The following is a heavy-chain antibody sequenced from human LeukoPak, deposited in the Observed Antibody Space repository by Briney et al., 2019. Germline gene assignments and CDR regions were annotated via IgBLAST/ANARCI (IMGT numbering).Heavy chain of an antibody. CDR2: IYHSGST. V-gene: IGHV4-38-2*02. Sequence: KSSETLSLTCTVSGYSISSGYYWGWIRQPPGKGLEWIGSIYHSGSTYYNPSLKSRVTISVDTSKNQFSLKLSSVTAADTAVYYCARVGGSGWYGPGDEYYYYYMDVWGKGTTVTVSS. D-gene: IGHD6-19*01. CDR3: ARVGGSGWYGPGDEYYYYYMDV. CDR1: GYSISSGYY. J-gene: IGHJ6*03.